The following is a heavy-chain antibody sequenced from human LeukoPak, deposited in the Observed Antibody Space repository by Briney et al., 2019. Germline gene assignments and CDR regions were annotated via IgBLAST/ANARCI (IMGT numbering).Heavy chain of an antibody. Sequence: GGSLRLSCAASGLTGSHNYVSWVRQAPGKGLEWVSAIHTSGDTYYADSVKGRFTISRDNSKNTLYLQMNSLRAEDTAVYYCAKGVYSSGWYNWFDPWGQGTLVTVSS. V-gene: IGHV3-53*01. D-gene: IGHD6-19*01. CDR3: AKGVYSSGWYNWFDP. CDR2: IHTSGDT. CDR1: GLTGSHNY. J-gene: IGHJ5*02.